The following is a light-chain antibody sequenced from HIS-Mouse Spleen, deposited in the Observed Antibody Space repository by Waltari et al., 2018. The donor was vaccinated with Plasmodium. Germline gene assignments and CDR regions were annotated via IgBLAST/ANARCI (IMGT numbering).Light chain of an antibody. V-gene: IGLV3-21*03. Sequence: SYVLTQPPSVSVAPGKTARITWGGNNIGSTSVHGYQQKPGQAPGLVVYDDSDRPSGIPERFSGSNSGNTATLTISRVEAGDEADYYCQVWDSSSDHVVFGGGTKLTVL. CDR2: DDS. J-gene: IGLJ2*01. CDR3: QVWDSSSDHVV. CDR1: NIGSTS.